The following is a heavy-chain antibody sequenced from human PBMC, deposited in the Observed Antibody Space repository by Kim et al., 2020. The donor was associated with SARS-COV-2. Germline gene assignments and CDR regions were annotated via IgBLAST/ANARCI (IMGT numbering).Heavy chain of an antibody. J-gene: IGHJ4*03. Sequence: SETLSLTCAVYGGTFSGYYWSWIRQPPGKGLEWIGEISHSGSTNYYPSLKSRVTISVDTSKNQFSLKLGSVTAADTAVYYCVTYYYDSSGYWKIDYSGHETLVTVSS. D-gene: IGHD3-22*01. CDR1: GGTFSGYY. CDR2: ISHSGST. V-gene: IGHV4-34*08. CDR3: VTYYYDSSGYWKIDY.